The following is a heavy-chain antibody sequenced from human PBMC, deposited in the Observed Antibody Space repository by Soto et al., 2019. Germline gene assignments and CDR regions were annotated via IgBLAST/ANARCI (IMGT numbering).Heavy chain of an antibody. J-gene: IGHJ4*02. CDR1: GGSISSYF. CDR3: ARDLAAVPRAFDY. CDR2: VYYTGTT. V-gene: IGHV4-59*01. Sequence: LSLTCTVSGGSISSYFYIWVRQPPGKGLEWIGSVYYTGTTDYNPSLKSRVTISVDTSKTQFSLNLRSVTAADTAVYYCARDLAAVPRAFDYWGRGTLVTVSS. D-gene: IGHD6-13*01.